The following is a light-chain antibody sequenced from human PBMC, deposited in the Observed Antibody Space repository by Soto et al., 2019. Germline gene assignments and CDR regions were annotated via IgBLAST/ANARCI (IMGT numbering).Light chain of an antibody. CDR1: QNLGSS. CDR3: QQYNYWPPYT. V-gene: IGKV3-15*01. CDR2: GGS. Sequence: EVVMTQSPATLSASPGERVTLSRRASQNLGSSLAWYQQRPGQAPRLLLYGGSTRATGIPARFSGSGSGTEFTVTISSLQSEDFAVYYCQQYNYWPPYTFGQGTNLEFK. J-gene: IGKJ2*01.